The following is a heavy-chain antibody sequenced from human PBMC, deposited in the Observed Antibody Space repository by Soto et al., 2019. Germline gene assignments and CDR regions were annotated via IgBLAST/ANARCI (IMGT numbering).Heavy chain of an antibody. Sequence: ASVKVSSKPSGYTSTSYAMHWVRTAPGQGLGWMGWINPGNGNTKYAHEFQGRVTITRYTSPSTAYMELSSRRSADRAVYNCPRTRLGITEEYGSEMWGQGTSVTV. D-gene: IGHD3-16*01. J-gene: IGHJ6*01. CDR3: PRTRLGITEEYGSEM. CDR2: INPGNGNT. CDR1: GYTSTSYA. V-gene: IGHV1-3*03.